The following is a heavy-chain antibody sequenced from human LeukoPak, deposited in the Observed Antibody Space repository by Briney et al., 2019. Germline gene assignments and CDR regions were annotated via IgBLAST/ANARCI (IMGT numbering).Heavy chain of an antibody. D-gene: IGHD6-6*01. CDR3: AREGPYSDSSRSRFDY. CDR2: ISASMGNS. CDR1: GYTFTSYG. Sequence: ASVKVSCKASGYTFTSYGISWVRQAPGQGFEWMGWISASMGNSDYAQKFQGRVTMTRDTSTSTVYMELSSLRSEDTAVYYCAREGPYSDSSRSRFDYWGQGTLVTVSS. V-gene: IGHV1-18*01. J-gene: IGHJ4*02.